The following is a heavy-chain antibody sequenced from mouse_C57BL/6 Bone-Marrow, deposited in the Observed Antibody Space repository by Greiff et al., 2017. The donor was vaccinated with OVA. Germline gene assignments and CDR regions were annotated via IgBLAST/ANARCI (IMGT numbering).Heavy chain of an antibody. V-gene: IGHV1-47*01. J-gene: IGHJ2*01. D-gene: IGHD5-1*01. Sequence: VQVVESGAELVKPGASVKMSCKASGYTFTTYPIEWMKQNHGKSLEWIGNFHPYNDDTKYNEKFKGKATLTVEKSSSTVYLELSRLTSDDSAVYYCARGGTWKNYFDYWGQGTTLTVSS. CDR3: ARGGTWKNYFDY. CDR2: FHPYNDDT. CDR1: GYTFTTYP.